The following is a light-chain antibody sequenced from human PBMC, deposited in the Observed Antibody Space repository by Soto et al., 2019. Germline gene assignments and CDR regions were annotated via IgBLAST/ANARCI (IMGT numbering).Light chain of an antibody. CDR3: QQYNNWPPVT. Sequence: EIVMTQSPATLSVSPGERATLSCRASQSVSSKLAWYQQRPGQAPRLLIYGASTRATGIPARFSGSGSGTEFTLTISSLQSADFAVYYCQQYNNWPPVTFGGGTKVEIK. CDR2: GAS. V-gene: IGKV3-15*01. J-gene: IGKJ4*01. CDR1: QSVSSK.